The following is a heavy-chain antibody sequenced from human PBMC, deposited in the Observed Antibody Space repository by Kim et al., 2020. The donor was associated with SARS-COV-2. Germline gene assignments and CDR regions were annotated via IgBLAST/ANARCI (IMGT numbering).Heavy chain of an antibody. CDR1: GYSFTSYW. J-gene: IGHJ3*02. Sequence: GESLKISCKGSGYSFTSYWISWVRQMPGKGLEWMGRIDPSDSYTNYSPSFQGHVTISADKSISTAYLQWSSLKASDTAMYYCARRILCSSTSCYGLDAFDIWGQGTMVTVSS. V-gene: IGHV5-10-1*01. CDR2: IDPSDSYT. CDR3: ARRILCSSTSCYGLDAFDI. D-gene: IGHD2-2*01.